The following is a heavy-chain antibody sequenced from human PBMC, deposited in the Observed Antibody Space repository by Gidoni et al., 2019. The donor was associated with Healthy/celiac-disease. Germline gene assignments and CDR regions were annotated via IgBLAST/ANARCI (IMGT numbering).Heavy chain of an antibody. V-gene: IGHV3-23*04. J-gene: IGHJ4*02. CDR2: ISGSGGST. CDR3: AKDLIVEMATIDKFDY. Sequence: EVQLVESGGGLVQPGGSLRLSCAASGFTLCSYAMSWVRQAPGKGLEWVSAISGSGGSTYYADSVKGRFTISRDNSKNTLYLQMNSLRAEDTAVYYCAKDLIVEMATIDKFDYWGQGTLVTVSS. D-gene: IGHD3-22*01. CDR1: GFTLCSYA.